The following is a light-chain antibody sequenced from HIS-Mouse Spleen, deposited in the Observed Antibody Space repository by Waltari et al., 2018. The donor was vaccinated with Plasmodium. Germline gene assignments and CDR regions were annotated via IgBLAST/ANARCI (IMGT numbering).Light chain of an antibody. CDR1: ALQKKY. CDR2: EDS. Sequence: SYELTQPPSVSVSPGQTARITCSGDALQKKYAYWYQRKSGQAPVLFIYEDSKRPPGIPERFSGSSSGTMATLTISGAQVEDEADYYCYSTDSSGNHRVFGGGTKLTVL. V-gene: IGLV3-10*01. J-gene: IGLJ3*02. CDR3: YSTDSSGNHRV.